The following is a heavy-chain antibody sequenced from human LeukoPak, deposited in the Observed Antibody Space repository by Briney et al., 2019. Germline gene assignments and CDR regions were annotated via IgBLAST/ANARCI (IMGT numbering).Heavy chain of an antibody. CDR1: GFPFSSYG. V-gene: IGHV3-30*03. D-gene: IGHD3-3*01. J-gene: IGHJ4*02. CDR2: ISYDGSNK. Sequence: GGSLRLSCAASGFPFSSYGMHWVRQAPGKGLEWVAVISYDGSNKYYADSVKGRFTISRDNSKNTLYLQMNSLRAEDTAVYYCASSPYDYDFWSGYHPYYFDYWGQGTLVTVSS. CDR3: ASSPYDYDFWSGYHPYYFDY.